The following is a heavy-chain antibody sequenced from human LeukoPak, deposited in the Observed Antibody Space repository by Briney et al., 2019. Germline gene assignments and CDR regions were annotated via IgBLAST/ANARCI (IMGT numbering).Heavy chain of an antibody. CDR1: GGTFSSYA. Sequence: SVKVSCKGSGGTFSSYAISWVRQAPGQGLEWMGGIIPIFGTANYAQKFQGRVTITTDESTSTAYMELSSLRSEDTAVYYCARGDRGSSGWDYWGQGTLVTVSS. J-gene: IGHJ4*02. CDR2: IIPIFGTA. D-gene: IGHD6-19*01. V-gene: IGHV1-69*05. CDR3: ARGDRGSSGWDY.